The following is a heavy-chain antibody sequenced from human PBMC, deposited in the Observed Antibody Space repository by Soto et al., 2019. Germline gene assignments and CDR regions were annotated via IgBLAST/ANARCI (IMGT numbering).Heavy chain of an antibody. CDR2: IIPIFGTA. CDR3: ARDVRGGDYYGSGGRPGDDAFDI. Sequence: QVQLVQSGAEVKKPGSSVKVSCKASGGTFSSYAISWVRQAPGQGLEWMGGIIPIFGTANYAQKFQGRVTITADESTSIAYMELSSLRSEDTAVYYCARDVRGGDYYGSGGRPGDDAFDIWGQGTMVTVSS. D-gene: IGHD3-10*01. V-gene: IGHV1-69*01. CDR1: GGTFSSYA. J-gene: IGHJ3*02.